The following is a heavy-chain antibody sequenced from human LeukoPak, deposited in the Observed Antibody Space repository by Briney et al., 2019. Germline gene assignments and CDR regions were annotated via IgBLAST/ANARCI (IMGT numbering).Heavy chain of an antibody. CDR2: ISSGGGST. V-gene: IGHV3-23*01. J-gene: IGHJ4*02. D-gene: IGHD2-15*01. Sequence: GGSLRLSCAASGFTFSSYAMSWVRQAPGKGLEWVSAISSGGGSTFYADSVKGRFTISRDNSMNTLYLQMNSLRAEDTAVYYCARDPASGGFDSWGQGILVTVSS. CDR3: ARDPASGGFDS. CDR1: GFTFSSYA.